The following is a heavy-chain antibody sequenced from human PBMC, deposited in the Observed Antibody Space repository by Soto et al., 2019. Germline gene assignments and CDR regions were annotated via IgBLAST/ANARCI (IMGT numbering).Heavy chain of an antibody. J-gene: IGHJ4*02. Sequence: QVQLVQSGAEVMEPGASVKVSCKASGYTFTTYAMHWVRQAPGQRLEWMGWINGGNGDTKSSQKFQGRVAITRDTPASTAYMELSSLRSEDTAVYYCARGPNSLLGYCTTSSCYLDYWGQGTLVTVSS. CDR2: INGGNGDT. CDR1: GYTFTTYA. D-gene: IGHD2-2*01. CDR3: ARGPNSLLGYCTTSSCYLDY. V-gene: IGHV1-3*01.